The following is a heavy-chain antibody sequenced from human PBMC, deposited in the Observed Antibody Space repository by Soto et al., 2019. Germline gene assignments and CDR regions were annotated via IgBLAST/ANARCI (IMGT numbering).Heavy chain of an antibody. CDR3: ARVSKGHYDSSGYYGSFDY. V-gene: IGHV1-3*01. J-gene: IGHJ4*02. CDR2: INAGNGNT. Sequence: ASVKVSCKASGYTFTSYVIHWVRQAPGQRLEWMGWINAGNGNTKYSQKFQGRVTITRDTSASTAYMELSSLRSEDTAVYYCARVSKGHYDSSGYYGSFDYWGRGTLVTVSS. D-gene: IGHD3-22*01. CDR1: GYTFTSYV.